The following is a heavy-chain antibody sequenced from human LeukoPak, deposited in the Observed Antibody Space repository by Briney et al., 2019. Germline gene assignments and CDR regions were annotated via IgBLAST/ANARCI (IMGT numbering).Heavy chain of an antibody. D-gene: IGHD2-21*02. CDR1: GGSISSGGYY. J-gene: IGHJ5*02. CDR2: IYYSGST. CDR3: ARGLLFSWFDP. Sequence: SQTLSLTCTVSGGSISSGGYYWSWTRQHPGKGLEWIGYIYYSGSTYYNPSLKSRVTISVDTSKNQFSLKLSSVTAADTAVYYCARGLLFSWFDPWGQGTPVTVSS. V-gene: IGHV4-31*03.